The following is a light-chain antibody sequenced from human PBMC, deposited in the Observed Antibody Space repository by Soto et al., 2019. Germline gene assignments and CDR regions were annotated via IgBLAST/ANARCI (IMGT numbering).Light chain of an antibody. J-gene: IGLJ1*01. V-gene: IGLV2-14*01. CDR3: SSYTSGSTLYV. CDR2: ASS. Sequence: QSVLAQPASVSGSPGQSITISCTGTSSDVGSYNYVSCYQHHPGKAPRLMIYASSNRPSGVSHRFSGSRSGNTASLTISGLQAEDEADYYCSSYTSGSTLYVFGTGTKVTVL. CDR1: SSDVGSYNY.